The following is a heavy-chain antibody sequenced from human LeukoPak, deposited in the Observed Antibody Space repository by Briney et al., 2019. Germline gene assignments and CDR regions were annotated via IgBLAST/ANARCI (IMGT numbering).Heavy chain of an antibody. Sequence: GASVKVSCKASGYTFTSYGISWVRQAPGQGLEWMGWISAYNGNTNYAQKLQGRVTMTTDTSTSTAYMELRSLRSDDTAVYYCARDSGGGGWHEPFDYWGQGTLVTVSS. CDR1: GYTFTSYG. CDR3: ARDSGGGGWHEPFDY. V-gene: IGHV1-18*01. D-gene: IGHD6-19*01. CDR2: ISAYNGNT. J-gene: IGHJ4*02.